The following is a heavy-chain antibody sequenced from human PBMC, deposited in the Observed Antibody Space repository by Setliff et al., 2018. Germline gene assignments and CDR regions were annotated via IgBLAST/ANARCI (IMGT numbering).Heavy chain of an antibody. V-gene: IGHV1-2*02. CDR1: GYTFGAHY. D-gene: IGHD6-13*01. Sequence: ASVKVSCKASGYTFGAHYIHWVRQAPGQGFEWMGWINPNSGDANYAQRFQGRVTTTIDTSTNTAYMELRSLRSDDTAVYYCALEEYTSRWTKRFDPWGQGTLVTVSS. J-gene: IGHJ5*02. CDR2: INPNSGDA. CDR3: ALEEYTSRWTKRFDP.